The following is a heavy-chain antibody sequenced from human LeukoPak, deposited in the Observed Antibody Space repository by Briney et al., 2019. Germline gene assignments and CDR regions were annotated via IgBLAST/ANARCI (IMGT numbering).Heavy chain of an antibody. D-gene: IGHD3-10*01. Sequence: PSETLSLTCAVYGGSFSGYYWSWIRQPPGKGLEWIGEINHSGSANYNPSLKSRVTISVDTSKNQFSLKLSSVTAADTAVYYCARFFGLGDWFDPWGQGTLVTVSS. CDR3: ARFFGLGDWFDP. CDR1: GGSFSGYY. V-gene: IGHV4-34*01. CDR2: INHSGSA. J-gene: IGHJ5*02.